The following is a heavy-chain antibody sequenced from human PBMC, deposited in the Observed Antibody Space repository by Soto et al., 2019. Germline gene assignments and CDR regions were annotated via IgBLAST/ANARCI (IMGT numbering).Heavy chain of an antibody. CDR1: GFTFSSYA. CDR3: AKDHSSSWYGGADY. J-gene: IGHJ4*02. Sequence: EVQLLESGGGLVQPGGSLRLSCAASGFTFSSYAMSWVRQAPGKGLEWVSAISGSGGSTYYADSVKGRFTISRDNSKNKLYLQMNSLRAEDTAVYYCAKDHSSSWYGGADYWGQGTLVTVSS. CDR2: ISGSGGST. D-gene: IGHD6-13*01. V-gene: IGHV3-23*01.